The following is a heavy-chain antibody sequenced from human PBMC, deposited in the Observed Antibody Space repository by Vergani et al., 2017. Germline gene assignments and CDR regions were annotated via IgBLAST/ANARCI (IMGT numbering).Heavy chain of an antibody. D-gene: IGHD4-17*01. CDR1: GFTFSSYG. CDR3: VRDAPSHDYGDYDDAFDI. Sequence: QVQLVESGGGVVQPGRSLRLSCAASGFTFSSYGMHWVRQAPGKGLEWVAVIWYDGSNKYYADSVKGRFTISRDNSKNTLYLQMNSLRAEDTAVYYCVRDAPSHDYGDYDDAFDIWGQGTMVTVSS. V-gene: IGHV3-33*01. J-gene: IGHJ3*02. CDR2: IWYDGSNK.